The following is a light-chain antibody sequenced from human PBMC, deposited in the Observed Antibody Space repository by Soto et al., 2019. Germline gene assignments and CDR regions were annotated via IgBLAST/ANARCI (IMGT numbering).Light chain of an antibody. J-gene: IGLJ3*02. Sequence: QSVLTQPPSASGTPGQRVTISCSGSSSNIGSDTVNWFQQLPGTAPKLLIYSDKQRPSGVPDRFSGSKSGTSASLAISGLQSEDEADYYCAAWDDSLNRMLFGGGTKLTVL. CDR1: SSNIGSDT. V-gene: IGLV1-44*01. CDR3: AAWDDSLNRML. CDR2: SDK.